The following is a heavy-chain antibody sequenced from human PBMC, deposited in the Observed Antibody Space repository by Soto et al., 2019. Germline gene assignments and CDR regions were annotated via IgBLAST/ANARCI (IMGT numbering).Heavy chain of an antibody. CDR3: ARDQQEAYHFDY. Sequence: GGSLRLSCAASGFTFSSYAMHWVRQAPGKGLEWVAVISYDGSNKYYADSVKGRFTISRDNSKNTLYLQMNSLRAEDTAVYYCARDQQEAYHFDYWGQGTLVTVSS. J-gene: IGHJ4*02. V-gene: IGHV3-30-3*01. CDR1: GFTFSSYA. CDR2: ISYDGSNK. D-gene: IGHD6-13*01.